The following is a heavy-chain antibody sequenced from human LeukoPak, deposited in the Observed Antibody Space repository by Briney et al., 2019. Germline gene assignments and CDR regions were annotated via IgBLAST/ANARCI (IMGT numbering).Heavy chain of an antibody. CDR2: ISGSGGST. V-gene: IGHV3-23*01. D-gene: IGHD2-2*01. J-gene: IGHJ4*02. CDR1: GFTFSSYA. CDR3: AKFSGVVPAAPIDY. Sequence: PGGSLRLSCAASGFTFSSYAMSWVRQAPGKGGEWVSAISGSGGSTYYADSVKGRFTISRDNSKNTLYLQMNSLRAEDTAVYYCAKFSGVVPAAPIDYWGQGTLLTVSS.